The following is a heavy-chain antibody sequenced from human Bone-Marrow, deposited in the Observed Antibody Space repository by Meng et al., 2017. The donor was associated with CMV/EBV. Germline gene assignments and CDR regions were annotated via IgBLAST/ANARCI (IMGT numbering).Heavy chain of an antibody. CDR1: GGSISSSSYY. CDR3: GARLKFVRRDYADY. J-gene: IGHJ4*02. Sequence: SETLSLTCTVSGGSISSSSYYWGWIRQPPGKGLEWIGSINYSGSTYYNPSLKSRVTISVDTSKNQFSLKLSSVTAADTAVYYCGARLKFVRRDYADYWGQGTLVTVSS. CDR2: INYSGST. D-gene: IGHD3-16*01. V-gene: IGHV4-39*01.